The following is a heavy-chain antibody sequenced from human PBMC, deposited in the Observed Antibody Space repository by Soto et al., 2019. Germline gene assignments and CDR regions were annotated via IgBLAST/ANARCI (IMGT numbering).Heavy chain of an antibody. CDR3: ARTKASYSSGYYYFDY. V-gene: IGHV1-69*01. Sequence: QVQLVQSGAEVKQPGSSVKVSCKTSGGTFSTYAIYWVRQAPGQGLEWMGAISPLFGTADYAQKFQGRVTITADESTSTASMELSSLRSEDTAVYYCARTKASYSSGYYYFDYWGQGTLVTVSS. D-gene: IGHD6-19*01. CDR2: ISPLFGTA. CDR1: GGTFSTYA. J-gene: IGHJ4*02.